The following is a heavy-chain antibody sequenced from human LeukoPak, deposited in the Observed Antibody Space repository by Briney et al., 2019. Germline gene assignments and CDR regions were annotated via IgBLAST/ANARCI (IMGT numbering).Heavy chain of an antibody. CDR3: ARDGQQLGF. CDR2: IKQDGSEK. Sequence: PGGSLRLSCVASGFTFSSYWMSWVRQAPGKGLEWVANIKQDGSEKYYVDSVKGRFTISRDNAKNSLYLQMNSLRVEDTAVYYCARDGQQLGFGGQGTLVIVSS. J-gene: IGHJ4*02. V-gene: IGHV3-7*04. D-gene: IGHD6-13*01. CDR1: GFTFSSYW.